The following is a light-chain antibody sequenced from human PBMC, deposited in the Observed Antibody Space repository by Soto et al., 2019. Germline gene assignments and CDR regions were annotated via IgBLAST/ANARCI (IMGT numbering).Light chain of an antibody. J-gene: IGKJ5*01. Sequence: EIVLTQSPGTLSLSPGERATLSCRASQSVSSSYLAWYQQKPGQAPRLLIYGASGRATGIPDRFSGSGSGTDFTLTISRLEPEDFAVYYCQQYGSSPPITFGQGTDWRL. CDR2: GAS. CDR1: QSVSSSY. V-gene: IGKV3-20*01. CDR3: QQYGSSPPIT.